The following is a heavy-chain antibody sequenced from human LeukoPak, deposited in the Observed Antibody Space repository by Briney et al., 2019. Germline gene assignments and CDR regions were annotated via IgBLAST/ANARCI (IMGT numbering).Heavy chain of an antibody. J-gene: IGHJ5*02. CDR1: GLTFRNYA. CDR2: IRYDGTDK. V-gene: IGHV3-33*01. CDR3: ARVNGPNSGYYYTLDL. D-gene: IGHD3-22*01. Sequence: KSLRLSCAASGLTFRNYAMPWVRKAPGGGLEWVAVIRYDGTDKYYAASVMGRFTISRESSENTLYLQMNGLRTEDTGVYYCARVNGPNSGYYYTLDLWGQGTPVTVSS.